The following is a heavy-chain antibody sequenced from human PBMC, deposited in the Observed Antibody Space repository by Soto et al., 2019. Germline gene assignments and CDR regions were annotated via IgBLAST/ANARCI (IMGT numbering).Heavy chain of an antibody. Sequence: EVQLVESGGGLVKPGGSLRLSCAASGFTFSSYSMNWVRQAPGKGLEWVSSISSSSSYIYYADSVKGRFTISRDNAKNSLYLQMNSLRAEDTAVYYCARALDDYGDPHDAFDIWGQGTMVTVSS. D-gene: IGHD4-17*01. CDR2: ISSSSSYI. V-gene: IGHV3-21*01. J-gene: IGHJ3*02. CDR3: ARALDDYGDPHDAFDI. CDR1: GFTFSSYS.